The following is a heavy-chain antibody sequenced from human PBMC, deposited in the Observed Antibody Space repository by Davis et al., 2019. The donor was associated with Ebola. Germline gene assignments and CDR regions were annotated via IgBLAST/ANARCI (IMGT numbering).Heavy chain of an antibody. CDR1: GLTFSSYA. D-gene: IGHD3-22*01. V-gene: IGHV3-43D*03. CDR2: ISWDGRST. CDR3: TAYDSTFRNY. J-gene: IGHJ4*02. Sequence: GGSLRLSCAASGLTFSSYAMHWVRQAPGKGLEWVSLISWDGRSTAYADSVRDRFSISRDNSRNFLYLQMNGLRAEDTALYYCTAYDSTFRNYWGQGTLVTVSS.